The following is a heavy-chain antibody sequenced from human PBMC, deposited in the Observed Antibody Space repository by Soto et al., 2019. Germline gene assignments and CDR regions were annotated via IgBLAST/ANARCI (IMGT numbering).Heavy chain of an antibody. D-gene: IGHD3-22*01. CDR1: GFTFSYYA. V-gene: IGHV3-30-3*01. CDR3: VRDRGHNSGYYELFDY. Sequence: QVQLVESGGGVVQPGRSLRLSCAASGFTFSYYAMHWVRQAPGKGLEWVAVISYDGSDNYYADSVKGRFTISRDNSNNPLFLQMNSLRAEDTAVYFCVRDRGHNSGYYELFDYWGQGTLVTVSS. CDR2: ISYDGSDN. J-gene: IGHJ4*02.